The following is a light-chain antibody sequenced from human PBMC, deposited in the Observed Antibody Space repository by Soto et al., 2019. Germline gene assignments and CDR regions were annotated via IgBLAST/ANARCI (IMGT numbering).Light chain of an antibody. CDR3: QQYNNWPRT. CDR2: DAP. Sequence: ETVMTQSPATLSVSPGERATLSCRASQSIRSTLAWFQQKPGQAPRLLIYDAPKRATGIPARFSGSGSGTEFTLTISSLQSEDFAVYYCQQYNNWPRTFGQGTKVDIK. CDR1: QSIRST. V-gene: IGKV3-15*01. J-gene: IGKJ1*01.